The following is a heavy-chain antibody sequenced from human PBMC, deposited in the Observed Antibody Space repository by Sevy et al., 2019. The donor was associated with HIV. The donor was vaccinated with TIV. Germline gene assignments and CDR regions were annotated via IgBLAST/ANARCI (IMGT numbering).Heavy chain of an antibody. J-gene: IGHJ6*02. CDR3: ARDREWLLGSVHTKYYYYYGMDV. D-gene: IGHD6-19*01. V-gene: IGHV3-30*04. CDR2: ISYDGSNK. CDR1: GFTFSSYA. Sequence: GGSLRLSCAASGFTFSSYAMHWVRQAPGKGLEWVAVISYDGSNKYYADSVKGRFTISRDNSKNTLYLQMNSLRAEDTAVYYCARDREWLLGSVHTKYYYYYGMDVWGQGTTVTVSS.